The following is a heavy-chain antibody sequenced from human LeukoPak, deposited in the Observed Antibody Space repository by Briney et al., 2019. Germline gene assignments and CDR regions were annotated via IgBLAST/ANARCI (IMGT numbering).Heavy chain of an antibody. Sequence: PSETLSLTCTVSGGSINSYYWSWIRPPAGKGLEWIGRIYTSGSTNYNPSLKSRVTISVDTSKNQFSLKLSSVTAADTAVYYCARVAPWKGFGYSSSWPDDYWGQGTLVTVSS. CDR3: ARVAPWKGFGYSSSWPDDY. V-gene: IGHV4-4*07. CDR2: IYTSGST. CDR1: GGSINSYY. J-gene: IGHJ4*02. D-gene: IGHD6-13*01.